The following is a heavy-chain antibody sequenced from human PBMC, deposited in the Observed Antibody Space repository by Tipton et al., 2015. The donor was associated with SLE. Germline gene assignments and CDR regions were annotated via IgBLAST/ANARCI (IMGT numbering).Heavy chain of an antibody. CDR1: GYTFTSYG. D-gene: IGHD6-13*01. CDR2: ISVYNGNT. V-gene: IGHV1-18*01. Sequence: QSGPEVKKPGASVKVSCKASGYTFTSYGISWVRQAPGQGLEWMGWISVYNGNTNYAQKLQGRVTMTTDTSASTAYMELRSLRSDDTAVYYCAGVRIAAAGTPHFFDYWGQGTLVTVSS. CDR3: AGVRIAAAGTPHFFDY. J-gene: IGHJ4*02.